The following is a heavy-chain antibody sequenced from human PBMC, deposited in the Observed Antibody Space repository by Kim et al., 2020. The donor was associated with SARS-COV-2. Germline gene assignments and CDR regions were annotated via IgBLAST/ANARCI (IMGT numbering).Heavy chain of an antibody. D-gene: IGHD6-13*01. J-gene: IGHJ5*01. V-gene: IGHV3-21*01. CDR3: ARELTYTSSWTGWFDS. Sequence: GGSLRLSCAASGFTLSTYSMHWVRQAPGKGLEWVSSISSSSTYIYYADSVKGRFTISRENAKNSLYLQMNSLRAEDTAVYYCARELTYTSSWTGWFDSWGQGTLVTVSS. CDR2: ISSSSTYI. CDR1: GFTLSTYS.